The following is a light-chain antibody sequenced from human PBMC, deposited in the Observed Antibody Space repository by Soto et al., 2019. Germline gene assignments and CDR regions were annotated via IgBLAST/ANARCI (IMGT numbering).Light chain of an antibody. V-gene: IGKV3-15*01. CDR1: QSVRDN. Sequence: EIVLTQSPATLAVSPGEGATLSCRASQSVRDNLAWYQQKPGQAPRLLIYRASTRATGVPARFSGSGSGTEFTLTISSLQSEDVSVYFCQHYNFWPHTLGQGTRLEI. CDR3: QHYNFWPHT. CDR2: RAS. J-gene: IGKJ5*01.